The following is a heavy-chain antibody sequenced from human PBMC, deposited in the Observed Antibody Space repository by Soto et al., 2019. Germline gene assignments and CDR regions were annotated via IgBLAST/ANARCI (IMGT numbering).Heavy chain of an antibody. D-gene: IGHD3-3*01. CDR2: ISHDGTNR. CDR1: GFAFNIYA. V-gene: IGHV3-30-3*01. CDR3: ARSSGVPTPDFDY. Sequence: PGGSLRLSCAASGFAFNIYAIHWVRRAPGKGLEWVAVISHDGTNRYYTDSVRGRFTISRDNSKNTVYLEMDSLRADDTAVYYCARSSGVPTPDFDYWGQGTLVTVSS. J-gene: IGHJ4*02.